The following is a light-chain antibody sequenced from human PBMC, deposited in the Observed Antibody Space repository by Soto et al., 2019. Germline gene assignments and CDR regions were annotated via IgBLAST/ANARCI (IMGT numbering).Light chain of an antibody. CDR1: SSDVGYYDY. Sequence: SALTQPPSASGFPGQSVTISCTGTSSDVGYYDYVSWYQQHPGKAPKLIIYEDNKRPSGVSDRFSGSKSDNTASLTLSGLQPDDEADYYCCSYAGITTPVVFGGGTKVTVL. CDR3: CSYAGITTPVV. V-gene: IGLV2-8*01. J-gene: IGLJ3*02. CDR2: EDN.